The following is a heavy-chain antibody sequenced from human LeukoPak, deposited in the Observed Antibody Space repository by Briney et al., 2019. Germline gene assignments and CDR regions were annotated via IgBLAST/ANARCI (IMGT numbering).Heavy chain of an antibody. D-gene: IGHD6-13*01. CDR2: INSDGSST. V-gene: IGHV3-74*01. CDR3: ARDLSSSWYSWPSDY. J-gene: IGHJ4*02. Sequence: PGGSLRLSCAASGFTFSSYWMHWVRQAPGKGLVWVSRINSDGSSTSYADSVKGRFTISRDNAKNTLHLQMNSLRAEDTAVYYCARDLSSSWYSWPSDYWGQGTLVTVSS. CDR1: GFTFSSYW.